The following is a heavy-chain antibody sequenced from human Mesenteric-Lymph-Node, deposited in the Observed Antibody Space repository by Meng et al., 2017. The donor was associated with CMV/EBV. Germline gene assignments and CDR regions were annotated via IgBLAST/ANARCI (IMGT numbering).Heavy chain of an antibody. D-gene: IGHD1-20*01. Sequence: GQLVESGGGVVQPGRSRRLSGAASGFTFSSYAMHWVRQAPGKGLEWVAVISYDGSNKYYADSVKGRFTISRDNSKNTLYLQMNSLRAEDTAVYYCARVKWGITGTTWGQGTLVTVSS. CDR3: ARVKWGITGTT. J-gene: IGHJ5*02. CDR2: ISYDGSNK. V-gene: IGHV3-30*04. CDR1: GFTFSSYA.